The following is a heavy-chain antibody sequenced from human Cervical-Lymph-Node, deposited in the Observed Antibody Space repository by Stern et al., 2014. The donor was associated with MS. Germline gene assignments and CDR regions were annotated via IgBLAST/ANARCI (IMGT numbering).Heavy chain of an antibody. J-gene: IGHJ4*02. CDR1: GYTFTSYG. V-gene: IGHV1-18*01. D-gene: IGHD2-15*01. CDR2: VSACNGNT. Sequence: QVQLVQSGAEVKKPGASVKVSCKASGYTFTSYGISWVRQAPGQGLEWMGWVSACNGNTNYAQKLQGRVTMTTDTSTSTAYMELRSLRSDDTAVYYCARDKVVVVAATPMGYWGQGTLVTVSS. CDR3: ARDKVVVVAATPMGY.